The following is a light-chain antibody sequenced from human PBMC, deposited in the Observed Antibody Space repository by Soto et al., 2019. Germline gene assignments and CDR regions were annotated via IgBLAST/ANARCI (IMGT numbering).Light chain of an antibody. CDR1: QGISNY. CDR3: QKYNNAPYGGFT. CDR2: AAS. J-gene: IGKJ3*01. V-gene: IGKV1-27*01. Sequence: DIQMTQFPSSLSASIGDRVTITCRASQGISNYLAWYQHKPGKVPKLLIYAASTLQSGVPTRFSGSGSGTDFTLTITSPQPEDVATYYCQKYNNAPYGGFTCGPGTKVDLK.